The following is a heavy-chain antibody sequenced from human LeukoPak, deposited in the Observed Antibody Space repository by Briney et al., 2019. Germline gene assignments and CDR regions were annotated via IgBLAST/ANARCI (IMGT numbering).Heavy chain of an antibody. J-gene: IGHJ4*02. CDR1: GFTFTTYD. D-gene: IGHD3-16*01. Sequence: GGSLRLSCAASGFTFTTYDIHWVRQAPGKGLEWLGRIKSKKDGGTIDYAAPVKGRFPISRDDSRNTLYLQMNSLETEDTAVYYCTTGTAYSGLDHWGQGTQVTVSS. CDR3: TTGTAYSGLDH. V-gene: IGHV3-15*01. CDR2: IKSKKDGGTI.